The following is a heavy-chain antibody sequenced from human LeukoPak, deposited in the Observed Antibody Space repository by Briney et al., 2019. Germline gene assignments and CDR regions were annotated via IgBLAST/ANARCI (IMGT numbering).Heavy chain of an antibody. V-gene: IGHV3-7*01. CDR2: IKQDGSEK. CDR3: ARGSCSGGSCYSAEMYNWFDP. CDR1: GFTFSSYW. D-gene: IGHD2-15*01. J-gene: IGHJ5*02. Sequence: GGSLRLSCAASGFTFSSYWMSWVRQAPGKGLEWVANIKQDGSEKYYVDSVKGRFTISRDNAKNSLYLQMNSLRAEDTAVYYCARGSCSGGSCYSAEMYNWFDPWGQGTLVTVSS.